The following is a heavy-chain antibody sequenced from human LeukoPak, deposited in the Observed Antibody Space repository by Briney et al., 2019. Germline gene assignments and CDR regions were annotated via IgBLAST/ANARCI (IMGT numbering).Heavy chain of an antibody. D-gene: IGHD6-13*01. J-gene: IGHJ4*02. CDR3: ARSPAAGTSSDY. CDR2: IYSGGST. CDR1: GFTVSSNY. V-gene: IGHV3-53*01. Sequence: GGSLRLSCAASGFTVSSNYMSWVRQAPGKGLEWVSVIYSGGSTYYADSVKGRFTISRDNSKNTLYLQMNSLRAEDTAVYYCARSPAAGTSSDYWGQGTLVTVSS.